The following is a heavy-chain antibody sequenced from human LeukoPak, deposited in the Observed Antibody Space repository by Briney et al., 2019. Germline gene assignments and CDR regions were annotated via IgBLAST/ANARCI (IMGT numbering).Heavy chain of an antibody. CDR2: INHSGRT. CDR1: GGSFSGYY. V-gene: IGHV4-34*01. Sequence: AAILSPTCAVDGGSFSGYYWSWISHQPGERLEWIGEINHSGRTNYNPSLMSRVTTSVDTSNKQFSLKLSSLTAAATTVYFCARGRGGYCSSTSCYTGPYSWFEPWGQGTLVTVSS. D-gene: IGHD2-2*02. CDR3: ARGRGGYCSSTSCYTGPYSWFEP. J-gene: IGHJ5*02.